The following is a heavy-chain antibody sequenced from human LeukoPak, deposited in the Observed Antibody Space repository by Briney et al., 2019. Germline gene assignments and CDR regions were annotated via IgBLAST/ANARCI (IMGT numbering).Heavy chain of an antibody. CDR1: GFTVSSSY. J-gene: IGHJ3*02. CDR2: IYSGGTT. CDR3: AKDFAVAGPDDAFDI. D-gene: IGHD6-19*01. V-gene: IGHV3-66*01. Sequence: GGSLRLSCAASGFTVSSSYMTWVRQAPGKGLEWVSVIYSGGTTYYADSVKGRFTISRDNSKNTLYLQMNSLRAEDTAVYYCAKDFAVAGPDDAFDIWGQGTMVTVSS.